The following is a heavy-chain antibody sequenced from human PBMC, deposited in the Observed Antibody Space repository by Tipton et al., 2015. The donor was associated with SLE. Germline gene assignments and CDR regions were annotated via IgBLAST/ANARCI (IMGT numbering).Heavy chain of an antibody. CDR1: GGSISSSSYY. Sequence: TLSLTCTVSGGSISSSSYYWGWIRQPPGKGLEWIGSIYYSGSTYYNPSLKSRVTISVDTSKNQFSLKLSSVTAADTAVYYCARHVGATGGGGYYFDYWGQGTPVTVSS. J-gene: IGHJ4*02. CDR2: IYYSGST. CDR3: ARHVGATGGGGYYFDY. D-gene: IGHD1-26*01. V-gene: IGHV4-39*01.